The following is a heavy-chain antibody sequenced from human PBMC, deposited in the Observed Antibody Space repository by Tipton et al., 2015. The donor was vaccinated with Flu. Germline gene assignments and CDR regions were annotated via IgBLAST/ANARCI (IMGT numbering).Heavy chain of an antibody. V-gene: IGHV4-34*01. CDR3: VGVVPAATHGYYFDY. D-gene: IGHD2-2*01. CDR2: INHSGST. J-gene: IGHJ4*02. CDR1: GGSFSGYY. Sequence: TLSLTCAVYGGSFSGYYWSWIRQPPGKGLEWIGEINHSGSTNYNPSLKSRVTISVDTSKNQFSLKLSSVTAADTAVYYCVGVVPAATHGYYFDYWGQGTLVTVSS.